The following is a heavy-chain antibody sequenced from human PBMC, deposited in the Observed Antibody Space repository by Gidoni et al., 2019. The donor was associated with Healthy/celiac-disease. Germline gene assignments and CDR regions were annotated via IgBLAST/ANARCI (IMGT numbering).Heavy chain of an antibody. D-gene: IGHD3-22*01. Sequence: QLQLQESGPGLVKPSETLSLTCTVSGGSISSSSYYWGWIRQPTGKGLEWIGSIYYSGSTYYNPSLKSRVTISVDTSKNQFSLKLSSVTAAETAVYYCASYNYYDSSGNFDYWGQGTLVTVPS. J-gene: IGHJ4*02. CDR2: IYYSGST. CDR1: GGSISSSSYY. CDR3: ASYNYYDSSGNFDY. V-gene: IGHV4-39*07.